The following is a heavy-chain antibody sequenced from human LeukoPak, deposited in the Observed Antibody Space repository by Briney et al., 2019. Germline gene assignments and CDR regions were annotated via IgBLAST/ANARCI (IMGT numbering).Heavy chain of an antibody. CDR1: GYSFTGYY. CDR2: INPNGGGT. J-gene: IGHJ2*01. CDR3: ARGGSGWPASSIYWYFDL. Sequence: ASVKVSCKAAGYSFTGYYLHWVRQAPGQELEWMGWINPNGGGTNIARNFQAGVTMTRDTSIGPANMDVAGRRSDDRPGNYCARGGSGWPASSIYWYFDLWGRGTLVTVSS. V-gene: IGHV1-2*02. D-gene: IGHD6-25*01.